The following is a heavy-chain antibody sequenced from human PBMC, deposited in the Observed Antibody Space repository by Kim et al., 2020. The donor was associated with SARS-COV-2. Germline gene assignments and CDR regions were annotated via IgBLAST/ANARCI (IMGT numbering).Heavy chain of an antibody. Sequence: SETLSLTCAVYGGSFSGYYWSWIRQPPGKGLEWIGEINHSGSTNYNPSLKSRVTISVDTSKNQFSLKLSSVTAADTAVYYCARGPPPPAAARSFYYYYYMDVWGKGTTVTVSS. CDR3: ARGPPPPAAARSFYYYYYMDV. J-gene: IGHJ6*03. CDR1: GGSFSGYY. D-gene: IGHD6-6*01. CDR2: INHSGST. V-gene: IGHV4-34*01.